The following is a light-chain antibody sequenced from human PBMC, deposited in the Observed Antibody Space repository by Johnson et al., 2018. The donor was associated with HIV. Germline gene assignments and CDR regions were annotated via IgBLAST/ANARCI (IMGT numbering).Light chain of an antibody. CDR2: END. V-gene: IGLV1-51*02. Sequence: QSALTQPPSVSAAPGQRVTISCSGRGSNIGSHYVSWYQQLPGTAPKLLIFENDKRPSGIPDRFSGSTSGTSATLGITGLQAGDEADYYCGTWDNSLSIGYVFGTGTKVTVL. CDR1: GSNIGSHY. CDR3: GTWDNSLSIGYV. J-gene: IGLJ1*01.